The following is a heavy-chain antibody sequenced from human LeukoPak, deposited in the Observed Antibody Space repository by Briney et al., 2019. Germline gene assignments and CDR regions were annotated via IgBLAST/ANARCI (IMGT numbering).Heavy chain of an antibody. CDR2: IYYSGST. Sequence: PSETLSLTCTVSGGSISSYFWTWIRQPPGKGLEWIGYIYYSGSTNYNPSLKSRVTISVDTSKNQFSLKLNSVTAADTAVYYCARTSGSYYRGDFDYWGQGTLVTVSS. V-gene: IGHV4-59*01. D-gene: IGHD1-26*01. CDR1: GGSISSYF. J-gene: IGHJ4*02. CDR3: ARTSGSYYRGDFDY.